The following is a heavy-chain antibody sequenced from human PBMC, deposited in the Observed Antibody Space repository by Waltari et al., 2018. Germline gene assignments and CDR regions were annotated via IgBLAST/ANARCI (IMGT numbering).Heavy chain of an antibody. CDR3: ARDLFPSFWSGYGIDF. J-gene: IGHJ3*01. CDR2: INPNTGAT. V-gene: IGHV1-2*02. CDR1: GNTFNDYY. Sequence: QVQLVQSGADVKKPGASGRVSCTTSGNTFNDYYINWVRQAPGKGLEWMGWINPNTGATNLAQKYQGRLSMTRDTSITTAYMELNGLTSDDTAVYYCARDLFPSFWSGYGIDFWGQGTLVTVSS. D-gene: IGHD3-3*01.